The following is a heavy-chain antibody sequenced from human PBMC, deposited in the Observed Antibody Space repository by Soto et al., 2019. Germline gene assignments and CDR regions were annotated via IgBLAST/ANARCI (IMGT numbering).Heavy chain of an antibody. D-gene: IGHD3-9*01. CDR2: IKYDGNEQ. Sequence: EVRLVESGGGLVQPGGSLRLSCAASGFTFSNYYMTWVRQAPGKGLGWVASIKYDGNEQNYVDSVKGRFTISRDNAKNSLYLQMNSLRAEDTALYYCSRENWFQDYWGQGTLVTVSS. V-gene: IGHV3-7*03. CDR1: GFTFSNYY. J-gene: IGHJ4*02. CDR3: SRENWFQDY.